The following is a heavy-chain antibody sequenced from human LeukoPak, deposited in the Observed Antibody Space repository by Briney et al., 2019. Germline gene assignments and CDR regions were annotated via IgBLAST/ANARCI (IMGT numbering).Heavy chain of an antibody. Sequence: SQTLSLTCTVSGGSISSGGYYWSWIRQHPGKGLEWIGYIYYSGSTYYNPSLKSRVTISVDTSKNQFSLKLSSVTAGDTAVYYCARGAGDFWSYSNWFEPWGQGALVTVSS. V-gene: IGHV4-31*03. CDR2: IYYSGST. CDR1: GGSISSGGYY. D-gene: IGHD3-3*01. CDR3: ARGAGDFWSYSNWFEP. J-gene: IGHJ5*02.